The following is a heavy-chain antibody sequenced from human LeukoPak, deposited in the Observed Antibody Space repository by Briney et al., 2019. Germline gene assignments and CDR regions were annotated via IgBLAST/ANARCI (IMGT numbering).Heavy chain of an antibody. V-gene: IGHV1-24*01. CDR3: ATSTAYGDLFDY. CDR1: GYTLTELS. J-gene: IGHJ4*02. D-gene: IGHD4-17*01. Sequence: ASVKVSCKVSGYTLTELSMHWVRQAPGKGREWVGGFDPEDGETIYAQKFQGRVTMTEDTSTDTAYMELSSLRSEDTAVYYCATSTAYGDLFDYWGQGTLVTVSS. CDR2: FDPEDGET.